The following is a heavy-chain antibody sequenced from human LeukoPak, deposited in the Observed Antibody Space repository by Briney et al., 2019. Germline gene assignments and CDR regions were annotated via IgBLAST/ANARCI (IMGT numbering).Heavy chain of an antibody. CDR3: AKALGYCSSTSCETVGAFDI. CDR1: GFTFSSYA. J-gene: IGHJ3*02. D-gene: IGHD2-2*01. Sequence: GGSLRLSCAASGFTFSSYAMSWVRQAPGKGLEWVSAISGSGGSTYYADSVKGRFTISRDNSKNTLYLQMNSLRAEDTAVYYCAKALGYCSSTSCETVGAFDIWGQGTMVTVSS. V-gene: IGHV3-23*01. CDR2: ISGSGGST.